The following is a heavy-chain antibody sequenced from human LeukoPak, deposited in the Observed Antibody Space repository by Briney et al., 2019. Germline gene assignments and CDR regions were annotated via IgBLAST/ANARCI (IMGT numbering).Heavy chain of an antibody. J-gene: IGHJ5*02. V-gene: IGHV4-38-2*01. CDR3: ARRADCSSTSCYAPFDP. Sequence: SETLSLTCAVSGYSISSGCYWGWIRQPPGKGLEWIGSIYHSGSTYYNPSLKSRVTISVDTSKNQFSLKLSSVTAADTAVYYCARRADCSSTSCYAPFDPWGQGTLVTVSS. CDR1: GYSISSGCY. CDR2: IYHSGST. D-gene: IGHD2-2*01.